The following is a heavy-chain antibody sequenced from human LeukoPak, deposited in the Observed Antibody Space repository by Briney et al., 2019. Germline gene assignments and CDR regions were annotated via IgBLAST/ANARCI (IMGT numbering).Heavy chain of an antibody. J-gene: IGHJ6*03. CDR2: TRYDGSNK. V-gene: IGHV3-33*06. CDR3: AKEYGVGATGYMDV. D-gene: IGHD1-26*01. Sequence: TGGPLRLSCAASGFTFSSYAMHWVRQAPGKGLEWVAVTRYDGSNKYYADSVKGRFTISRDDSKNTLYLQMNSLRAEDTAVYYCAKEYGVGATGYMDVWGKGTTVTVSS. CDR1: GFTFSSYA.